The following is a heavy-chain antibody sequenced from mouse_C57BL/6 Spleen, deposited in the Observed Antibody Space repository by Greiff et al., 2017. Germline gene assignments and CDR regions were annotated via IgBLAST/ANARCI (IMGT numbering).Heavy chain of an antibody. V-gene: IGHV5-6*01. CDR3: ARLSGTGFDY. D-gene: IGHD3-3*01. CDR2: ISSGGSYT. J-gene: IGHJ2*01. Sequence: EVKLVESGGDLVKPGGSLKLSCAASGFTFSSYGMSWVRQTPDKRLEWVATISSGGSYTYYPDSVKGRFTISRDNAKNTLYLQMSSLKSEDTAMYYCARLSGTGFDYWGQGTTLTVSS. CDR1: GFTFSSYG.